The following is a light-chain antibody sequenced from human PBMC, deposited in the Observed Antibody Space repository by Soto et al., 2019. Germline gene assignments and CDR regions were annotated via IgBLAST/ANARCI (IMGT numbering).Light chain of an antibody. V-gene: IGLV6-57*04. CDR1: SGSIASNY. Sequence: NFMLTQPHSVSESPGKTVTISCTRSSGSIASNYVQWYQQRPGSAPTTVIYEDNQRPSGVPDRFSGSIDSSSNSASLTISGVETEDEADYYCQSYDSSIVVFGGGTKLTVL. CDR2: EDN. J-gene: IGLJ2*01. CDR3: QSYDSSIVV.